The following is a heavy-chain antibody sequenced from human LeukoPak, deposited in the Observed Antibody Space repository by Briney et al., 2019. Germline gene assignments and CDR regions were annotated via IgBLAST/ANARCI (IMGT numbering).Heavy chain of an antibody. V-gene: IGHV3-30*18. J-gene: IGHJ4*02. Sequence: QAGGSLRLSCAASGFTFSSYGMHWVRQAPGKGLEWVAVISYDGSNKYYADSVKGRFTISRDNSKNTLYLQMNSLRAEDTAVYYCAKGRVAYCGGDCYLDWGQGTLVTVSS. CDR2: ISYDGSNK. CDR1: GFTFSSYG. CDR3: AKGRVAYCGGDCYLD. D-gene: IGHD2-21*02.